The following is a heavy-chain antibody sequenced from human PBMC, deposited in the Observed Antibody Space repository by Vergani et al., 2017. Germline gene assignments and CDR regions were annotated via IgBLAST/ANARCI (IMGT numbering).Heavy chain of an antibody. CDR2: IYHSGST. D-gene: IGHD3-22*01. CDR3: ARLRYDSSGYYYGNFVDC. J-gene: IGHJ4*02. CDR1: GGSISSGGYS. Sequence: QLQLQESGSGLVKPSQTLSLTCAVSGGSISSGGYSWGWIRQPPGKGLEWIGYIYHSGSTYYNPSLKSRVTIAVDRSKNQFSLKLSSVTAADTAVYYCARLRYDSSGYYYGNFVDCWGQGTLVTVSS. V-gene: IGHV4-30-2*01.